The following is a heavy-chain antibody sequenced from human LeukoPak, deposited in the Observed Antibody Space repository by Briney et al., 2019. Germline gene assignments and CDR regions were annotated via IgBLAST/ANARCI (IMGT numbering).Heavy chain of an antibody. CDR1: GFTFSSFW. D-gene: IGHD3-22*01. CDR3: ARDLGRRWLLGYFDY. J-gene: IGHJ4*02. V-gene: IGHV3-7*01. Sequence: PGGSLRLSCAASGFTFSSFWMNWVRQAPGKGLEWVANIEQDGREIYYVDSVMGRFTISRDNAKNSLYLQMNSLRAEDTAVYYCARDLGRRWLLGYFDYWGQGTLVTVSS. CDR2: IEQDGREI.